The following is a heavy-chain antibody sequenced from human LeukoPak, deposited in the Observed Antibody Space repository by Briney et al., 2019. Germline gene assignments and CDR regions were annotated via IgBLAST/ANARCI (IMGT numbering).Heavy chain of an antibody. Sequence: PSETLSLTCAVSGYSISSGYYWGWIRQPPGKGLEWVGSIYHSGSTYYSPSLKSRVTISVDTSKNQFSLKLISVTAADTAVYYCARRVESSGYSFDYWGQGTLVTVSS. CDR2: IYHSGST. CDR3: ARRVESSGYSFDY. V-gene: IGHV4-38-2*01. D-gene: IGHD3-22*01. J-gene: IGHJ4*02. CDR1: GYSISSGYY.